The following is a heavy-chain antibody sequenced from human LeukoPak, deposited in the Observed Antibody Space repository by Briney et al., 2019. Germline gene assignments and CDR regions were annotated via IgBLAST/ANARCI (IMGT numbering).Heavy chain of an antibody. D-gene: IGHD2-2*02. CDR1: GYSISSGYY. V-gene: IGHV4-38-2*02. CDR3: ARVEDIVVVPAAIGAAAYFDY. Sequence: SETLSLTCTVSGYSISSGYYWGSIRQPPGKGLEWIVSIYHSASTYYNPSLKSRVTISVDTSKNQFALKLSSVTAADTAVYYCARVEDIVVVPAAIGAAAYFDYWGQGTLVTVSS. CDR2: IYHSAST. J-gene: IGHJ4*02.